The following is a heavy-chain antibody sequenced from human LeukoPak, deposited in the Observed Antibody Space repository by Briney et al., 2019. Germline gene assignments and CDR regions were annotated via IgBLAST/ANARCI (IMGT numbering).Heavy chain of an antibody. D-gene: IGHD2-2*01. CDR1: GFTFSSYA. V-gene: IGHV3-30-3*01. J-gene: IGHJ6*02. CDR2: ISYDGSNK. Sequence: GGSLRLSCAASGFTFSSYAMHWVRQAPGKGLEWVAVISYDGSNKYYADSVKGRFTISRDNSKNTLYLQMNSLRAEDTAVYYCARDRGDIVVVPAAIDYYCYGMDVWGQGTTVTVSS. CDR3: ARDRGDIVVVPAAIDYYCYGMDV.